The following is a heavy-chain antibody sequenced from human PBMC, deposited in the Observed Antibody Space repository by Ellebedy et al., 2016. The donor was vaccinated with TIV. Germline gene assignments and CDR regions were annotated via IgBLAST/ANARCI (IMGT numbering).Heavy chain of an antibody. Sequence: MPSETLSLTCAVYGGSFSGYYWSWIRQPPGKGLEWIGEINHSGSTNYNPSLKSRVTISVDTSKNPFSLKLSSVTAADSAVYYCARGKWLRLGPFDYWGQGTLVTVSS. CDR3: ARGKWLRLGPFDY. D-gene: IGHD5-12*01. V-gene: IGHV4-34*01. J-gene: IGHJ4*02. CDR1: GGSFSGYY. CDR2: INHSGST.